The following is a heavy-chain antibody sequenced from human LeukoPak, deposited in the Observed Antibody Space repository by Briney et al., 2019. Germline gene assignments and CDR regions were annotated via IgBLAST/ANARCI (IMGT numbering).Heavy chain of an antibody. CDR3: ARVVSVAWSERRPGYYYIDV. V-gene: IGHV3-21*01. J-gene: IGHJ6*03. Sequence: PGGSLRLSCAASGFTFSRYNMNWVRQAPGKGLEWVSSISTSSSYIYYADSLKGRFTISRHNAKNSLYLQMNSLRAEDTALYYCARVVSVAWSERRPGYYYIDVRGKGTTVTVSS. D-gene: IGHD6-19*01. CDR2: ISTSSSYI. CDR1: GFTFSRYN.